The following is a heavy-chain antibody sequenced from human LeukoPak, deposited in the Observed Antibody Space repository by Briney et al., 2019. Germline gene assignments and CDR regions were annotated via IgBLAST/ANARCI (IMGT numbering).Heavy chain of an antibody. D-gene: IGHD3-22*01. CDR3: ARDLSRTLVVINHFDY. CDR2: ISSSSSYI. Sequence: PGGSLRLSCAASGFTFSSYSMNWVRQAPGKGLEWVSSISSSSSYIYYADSVKGRFTISRDNAKNSLYLQMNSLRAEDTAVYYCARDLSRTLVVINHFDYWGQGTLVTVSS. CDR1: GFTFSSYS. J-gene: IGHJ4*02. V-gene: IGHV3-21*01.